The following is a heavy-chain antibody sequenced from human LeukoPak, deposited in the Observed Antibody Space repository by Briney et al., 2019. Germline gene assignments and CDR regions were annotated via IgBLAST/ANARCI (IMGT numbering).Heavy chain of an antibody. D-gene: IGHD2-21*01. CDR1: GYIFTNYY. Sequence: ASVKVSCKASGYIFTNYYMHWVRQAPGQGLEWMGWINPRSGGTNFAQKFQGRVTMTRDTSNSAAYMELSRLRSDDTAVYYCARHVSSSGEDFWGQGTLVTVSS. V-gene: IGHV1-2*02. CDR3: ARHVSSSGEDF. J-gene: IGHJ4*02. CDR2: INPRSGGT.